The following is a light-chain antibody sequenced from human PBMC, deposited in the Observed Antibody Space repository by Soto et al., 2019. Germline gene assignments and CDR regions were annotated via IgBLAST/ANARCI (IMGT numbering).Light chain of an antibody. V-gene: IGLV2-14*03. CDR1: SSDVGGYNY. CDR2: DVS. J-gene: IGLJ1*01. Sequence: QSVLTQPASMSGSPGQSITISCTGTSSDVGGYNYVSWYQHHPGKAPELMIYDVSNRPSGVSNRFSGSKSGNTASLTISGLQPEDEADYYCSSYTTSNTRQIVFGTGTKVTVL. CDR3: SSYTTSNTRQIV.